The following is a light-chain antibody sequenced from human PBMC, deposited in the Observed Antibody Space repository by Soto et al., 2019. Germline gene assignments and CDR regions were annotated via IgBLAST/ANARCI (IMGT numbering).Light chain of an antibody. J-gene: IGLJ3*02. V-gene: IGLV2-23*02. CDR3: CSYADNSRV. CDR1: SSDVGSYNL. CDR2: DVS. Sequence: QSALTQPASVSGSPGQSITISCTGTSSDVGSYNLVSWYQQHPGKAPKLTIYDVSKRPSGVSNRFSGSKSGNTASLTISGLQAEDEADYYCCSYADNSRVFGGGTKLTVI.